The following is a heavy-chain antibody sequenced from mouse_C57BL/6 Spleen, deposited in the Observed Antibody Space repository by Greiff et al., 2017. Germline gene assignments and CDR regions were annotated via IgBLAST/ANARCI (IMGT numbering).Heavy chain of an antibody. CDR2: SRNKANDYKT. Sequence: EVKVVESGGGLVQSGRSLRLSCATSGFTFSDFYMEWVRQAPGKGLEWIAASRNKANDYKTAYSASVKGRFIVSRDTSQSIRYLQMNALRAEDTAIYYCTRDDYDKWFAYWGQGTLVTVSA. CDR3: TRDDYDKWFAY. D-gene: IGHD2-4*01. CDR1: GFTFSDFY. J-gene: IGHJ3*01. V-gene: IGHV7-1*01.